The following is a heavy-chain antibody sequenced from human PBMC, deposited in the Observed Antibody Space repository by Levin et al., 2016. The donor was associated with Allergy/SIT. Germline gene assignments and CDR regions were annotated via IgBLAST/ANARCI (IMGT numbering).Heavy chain of an antibody. Sequence: GGSLRLSCTGSGFTFSTYAMSWVRQAPGKGLEWVANIKQDGSSTAYVDSVKGRFTISRDNAKNSLYLHMNSLRAEDTALYYCARWGKPSAMDVWGQGTTLTVSS. CDR3: ARWGKPSAMDV. V-gene: IGHV3-7*01. D-gene: IGHD3-16*01. CDR1: GFTFSTYA. J-gene: IGHJ6*02. CDR2: IKQDGSST.